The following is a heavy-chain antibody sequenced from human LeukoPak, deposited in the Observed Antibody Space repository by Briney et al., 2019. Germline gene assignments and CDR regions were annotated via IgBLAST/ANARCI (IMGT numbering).Heavy chain of an antibody. Sequence: GGSLRLSCTTSGFNFGDYTMTWVRQAPGKGLEWVGFIRSKIYGGTPEYAASVKGRFTISRDDSEGVAYLQMNSLKTEDTAVYYCTRDQTPYYWGQGTLVTVAS. CDR1: GFNFGDYT. CDR3: TRDQTPYY. J-gene: IGHJ4*02. V-gene: IGHV3-49*04. CDR2: IRSKIYGGTP.